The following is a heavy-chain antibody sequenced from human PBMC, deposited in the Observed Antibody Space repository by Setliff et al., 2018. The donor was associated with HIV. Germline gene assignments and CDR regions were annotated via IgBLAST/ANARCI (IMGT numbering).Heavy chain of an antibody. CDR3: ARATFGGVIAYFDS. Sequence: GSLRLSCTASGFTFSDYYMSWIRQSPGKGLEWISYISSSGTTIYYADSVKGRFTISRDSAKNSLYLQMNSLRAEDTAVYYCARATFGGVIAYFDSWGQGALVTVSS. J-gene: IGHJ4*02. D-gene: IGHD3-16*02. CDR2: ISSSGTTI. CDR1: GFTFSDYY. V-gene: IGHV3-11*04.